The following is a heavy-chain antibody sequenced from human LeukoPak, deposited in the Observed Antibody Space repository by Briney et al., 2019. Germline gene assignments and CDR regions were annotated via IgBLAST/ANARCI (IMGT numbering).Heavy chain of an antibody. CDR1: GFTLEHYG. V-gene: IGHV3-20*04. J-gene: IGHJ4*02. Sequence: GGSLRLSCEASGFTLEHYGMSWVRQAPGKGVEWVAGINWNGGITVYADSVKGRFTISRDNAKNSLYLQMNSLRVEDTALYYCARKGLGGELGGFDYWGQGTLVTVSS. CDR2: INWNGGIT. D-gene: IGHD1-26*01. CDR3: ARKGLGGELGGFDY.